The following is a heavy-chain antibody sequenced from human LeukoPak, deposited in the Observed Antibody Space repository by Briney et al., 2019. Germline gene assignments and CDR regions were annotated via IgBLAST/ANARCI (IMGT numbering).Heavy chain of an antibody. CDR1: GFTFSSYW. D-gene: IGHD6-13*01. CDR3: ARDTAAGLYYFDY. J-gene: IGHJ4*02. CDR2: IKQDGSEK. V-gene: IGHV3-7*01. Sequence: GGSLRLSCAASGFTFSSYWMSWVRQAPGKGLEWVANIKQDGSEKYYVDSVKGRFTISRDNAKNSLYLQMNSPRAEDTAVYYCARDTAAGLYYFDYWGQGTLVTVSS.